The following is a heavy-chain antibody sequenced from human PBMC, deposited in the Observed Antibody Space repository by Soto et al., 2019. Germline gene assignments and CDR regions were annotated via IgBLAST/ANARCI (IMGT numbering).Heavy chain of an antibody. CDR1: GFTFSSYW. CDR2: IDTSSTKI. D-gene: IGHD3-3*01. J-gene: IGHJ4*02. V-gene: IGHV3-48*04. CDR3: ASHYDLWTGYLSPVDY. Sequence: GGSLRLSCAASGFTFSSYWMSWVRQAPGKGLEWISYIDTSSTKIYYADSVRGRFTISRDNGKNSLFLEMNNLRVEDTAVYFCASHYDLWTGYLSPVDYWGRGTLVTVSS.